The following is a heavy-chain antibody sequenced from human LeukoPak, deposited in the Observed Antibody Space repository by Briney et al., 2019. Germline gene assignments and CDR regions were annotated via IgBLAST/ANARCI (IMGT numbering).Heavy chain of an antibody. CDR3: ARDKRQWLDYYYYYYMDV. D-gene: IGHD6-19*01. CDR2: IYYSGST. Sequence: SETLSLTCTVSGGSISSSSYYWGWIRQPPGKGLEWIGSIYYSGSTYYNPSLKSRVTISVDKSKNQFSLKLSSVTAADTAVYYCARDKRQWLDYYYYYYMDVWGKGTTVTVSS. V-gene: IGHV4-39*07. J-gene: IGHJ6*03. CDR1: GGSISSSSYY.